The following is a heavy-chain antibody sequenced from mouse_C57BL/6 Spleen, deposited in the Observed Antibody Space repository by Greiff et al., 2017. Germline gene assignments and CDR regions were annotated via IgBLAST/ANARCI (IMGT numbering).Heavy chain of an antibody. CDR3: ARRTGTGAMDY. D-gene: IGHD4-1*01. CDR2: IYWDDDK. V-gene: IGHV8-12*01. J-gene: IGHJ4*01. CDR1: GFSLSTSGMG. Sequence: QVTLKESGPGILQSSQTLSLTCSFSGFSLSTSGMGLSWIRQPSGKGLEWLAHIYWDDDKRYNPFLKRRPTLSKDTSRNQVFLKITSVDTADTATYYCARRTGTGAMDYWGQGTSVTVSS.